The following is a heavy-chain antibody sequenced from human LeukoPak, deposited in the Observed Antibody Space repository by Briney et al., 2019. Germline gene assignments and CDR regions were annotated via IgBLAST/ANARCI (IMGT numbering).Heavy chain of an antibody. D-gene: IGHD5-18*01. CDR2: IGGGGVST. Sequence: RGSLRLSCAASGFTFSYYAMSWVRQAPGKGLEWVSGIGGGGVSTFYADSVKGRFTISRDNSKNTLYLQMNSLRAEDTAVYYCAKDRSYGFDYWGQGTLVTVSS. CDR3: AKDRSYGFDY. V-gene: IGHV3-23*01. CDR1: GFTFSYYA. J-gene: IGHJ4*02.